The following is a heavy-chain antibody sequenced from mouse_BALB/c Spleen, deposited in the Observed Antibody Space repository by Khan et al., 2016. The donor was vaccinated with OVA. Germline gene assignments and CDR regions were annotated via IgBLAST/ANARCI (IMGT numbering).Heavy chain of an antibody. J-gene: IGHJ2*01. Sequence: EVQLVESGPGLVKPSQSLSLTCTVTGYSITSDYAWNWIRQFPGNKLEWMGFIRYSGNTNYNPSLKNRISFTRDTSKNQFFLQLNSVTTEDTASYYCARVYGGDFDYWGQGTTLTVSS. D-gene: IGHD1-1*01. V-gene: IGHV3-2*02. CDR3: ARVYGGDFDY. CDR2: IRYSGNT. CDR1: GYSITSDYA.